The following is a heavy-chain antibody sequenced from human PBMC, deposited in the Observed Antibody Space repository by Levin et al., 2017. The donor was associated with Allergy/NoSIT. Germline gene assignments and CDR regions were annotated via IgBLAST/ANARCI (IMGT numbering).Heavy chain of an antibody. CDR2: IYPSGNT. CDR3: ARGPRTSTACYHYGMDV. V-gene: IGHV4-30-2*01. Sequence: ASETLSLTCAVSGDSISSSGFSWSWIRQPPGKDLEWIGYIYPSGNTYYNPSLKSRVTISLDRSNNSFSLKLISVTAADTARYYCARGPRTSTACYHYGMDVWGQGTTITVS. D-gene: IGHD2-2*01. CDR1: GDSISSSGFS. J-gene: IGHJ6*02.